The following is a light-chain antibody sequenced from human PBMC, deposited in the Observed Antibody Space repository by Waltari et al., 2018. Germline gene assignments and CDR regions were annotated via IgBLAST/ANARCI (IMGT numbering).Light chain of an antibody. Sequence: QSALTQPPSASGSPGQSVTISCAGTRRDVGGFDYVSWYQQQPGKAPKLMIYGVTKRPSGIPDRFSGSKSGNTASLTVSGLQAEDEADYYCSSYAGSNNWVFGGGTKLTVL. J-gene: IGLJ3*02. CDR3: SSYAGSNNWV. V-gene: IGLV2-8*01. CDR1: RRDVGGFDY. CDR2: GVT.